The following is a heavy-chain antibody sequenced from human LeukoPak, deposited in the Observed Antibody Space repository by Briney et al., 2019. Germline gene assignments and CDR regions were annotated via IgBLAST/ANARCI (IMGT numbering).Heavy chain of an antibody. D-gene: IGHD2-2*01. J-gene: IGHJ6*03. CDR1: GYTFTSYG. CDR3: ARDNGIEWYQLPRDYYYMDV. V-gene: IGHV1-18*01. CDR2: ISAYNGNT. Sequence: ASVKVSCKASGYTFTSYGISWVRQAPGQGLEWMGWISAYNGNTNYAQKLQGRVTMTTDTSTSTAYMELRSLRSDDTAVYYCARDNGIEWYQLPRDYYYMDVWGKGTTVTVSS.